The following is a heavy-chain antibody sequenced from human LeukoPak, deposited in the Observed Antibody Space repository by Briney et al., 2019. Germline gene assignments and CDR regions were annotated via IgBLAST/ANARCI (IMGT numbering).Heavy chain of an antibody. D-gene: IGHD4-23*01. CDR2: IYHSEST. CDR1: GGSISSSY. Sequence: SETLSLTCTVSGGSISSSYCSWIRQPPGKGLEWSGYIYHSESTNYNPSLKSRVTISVDTSKNQFSLKLSSVTAADTAVYYCARQAGGTSGPFDYWGQGTLVTVSS. CDR3: ARQAGGTSGPFDY. J-gene: IGHJ4*02. V-gene: IGHV4-59*08.